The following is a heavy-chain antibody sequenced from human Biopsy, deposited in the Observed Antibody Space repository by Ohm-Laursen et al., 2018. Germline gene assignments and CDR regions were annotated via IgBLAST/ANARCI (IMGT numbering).Heavy chain of an antibody. CDR1: GDSIRNYY. J-gene: IGHJ3*02. Sequence: TLSLTCTVSGDSIRNYYWSWIRQAPGKGLEWIGYISYSRDTNYNPSLKSRITISVDTSKNQFSLKLTPGTAADTAVYYCAKHGSGWTGDDAFHIWGQGTMVTVSS. V-gene: IGHV4-59*08. CDR2: ISYSRDT. CDR3: AKHGSGWTGDDAFHI. D-gene: IGHD6-19*01.